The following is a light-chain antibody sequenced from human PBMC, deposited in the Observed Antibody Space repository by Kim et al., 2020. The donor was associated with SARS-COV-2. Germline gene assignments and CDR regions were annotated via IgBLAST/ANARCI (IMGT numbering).Light chain of an antibody. V-gene: IGKV3-20*01. CDR2: GAS. CDR3: VQRGSSPRFT. J-gene: IGKJ3*01. CDR1: QSVSSIY. Sequence: SPGERATLSCRASQSVSSIYLAWYQQKPGQAPRLLIYGASTRATGIPDRFSGSGSGTDFTLTISRLEPEDFAVYYCVQRGSSPRFTFGPGTKLEI.